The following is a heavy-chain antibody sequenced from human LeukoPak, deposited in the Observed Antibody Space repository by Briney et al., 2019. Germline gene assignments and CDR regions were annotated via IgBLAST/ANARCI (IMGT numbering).Heavy chain of an antibody. J-gene: IGHJ4*02. Sequence: SETLSLTCAVYGGSFSGYYWSWIRQPPGKGLEWIGEINHSGSTNYNPSLKSRVTISVDTSKNQFSLKLSSVTAADTAVYYCARASIAAAVVEDWGQGTLVTVSS. CDR2: INHSGST. CDR1: GGSFSGYY. CDR3: ARASIAAAVVED. D-gene: IGHD6-13*01. V-gene: IGHV4-34*01.